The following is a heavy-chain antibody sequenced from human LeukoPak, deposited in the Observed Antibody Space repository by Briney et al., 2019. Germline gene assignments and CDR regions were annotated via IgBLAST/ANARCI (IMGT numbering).Heavy chain of an antibody. Sequence: GGSLRLSCAISGLTFSGCELTWVRQAPGKGLEWNSYISRSGNTIYYADSVKGRFTTSRDNAKNSLYLQMNSLRVEDTAVYYCARVATMVRVPLDALDIWGQGTMVSVSS. J-gene: IGHJ3*02. CDR1: GLTFSGCE. CDR2: ISRSGNTI. V-gene: IGHV3-48*03. D-gene: IGHD3-10*01. CDR3: ARVATMVRVPLDALDI.